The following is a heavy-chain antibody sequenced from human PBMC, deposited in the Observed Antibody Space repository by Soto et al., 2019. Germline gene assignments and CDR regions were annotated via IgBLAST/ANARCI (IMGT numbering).Heavy chain of an antibody. CDR1: VFTFSSYG. D-gene: IGHD5-12*01. J-gene: IGHJ6*02. Sequence: VGSLRLSCASSVFTFSSYGIHCVRDSPGKWLEWMAAISYDESNEYYADSVKGRFTISRDNSKNMVYLQMNSLRVEDTAVYYCARALFRIVAVCMEVWGQRTTVSVSS. CDR3: ARALFRIVAVCMEV. CDR2: ISYDESNE. V-gene: IGHV3-30-3*01.